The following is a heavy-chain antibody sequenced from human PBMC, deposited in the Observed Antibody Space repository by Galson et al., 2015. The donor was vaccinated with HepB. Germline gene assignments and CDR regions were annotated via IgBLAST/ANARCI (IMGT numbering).Heavy chain of an antibody. CDR3: ASEYGSGKVMDYMDV. CDR2: MNPNSGNT. Sequence: SVTVSCKASGSTFTSYDINWVRQATGQGLEWMGWMNPNSGNTGYAQKFQGRVTMTRNTSISTAYMELSSLRSEDTAVYYCASEYGSGKVMDYMDVWGKGTTVTVSS. D-gene: IGHD3-10*01. J-gene: IGHJ6*03. CDR1: GSTFTSYD. V-gene: IGHV1-8*01.